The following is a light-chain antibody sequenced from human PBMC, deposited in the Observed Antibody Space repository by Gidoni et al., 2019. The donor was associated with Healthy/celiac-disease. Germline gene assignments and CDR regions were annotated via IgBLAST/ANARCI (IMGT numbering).Light chain of an antibody. Sequence: QSALTQPASVSGSPGQSITISCTGTNSDVGSYNVVSWYQQHPGKAPKVMIYEVSKRPSGVSNRFSGSKSGNTASLTISGLQAEDEADYYCCSYAGSRWLFGGGTKLTVL. V-gene: IGLV2-23*02. J-gene: IGLJ2*01. CDR1: NSDVGSYNV. CDR3: CSYAGSRWL. CDR2: EVS.